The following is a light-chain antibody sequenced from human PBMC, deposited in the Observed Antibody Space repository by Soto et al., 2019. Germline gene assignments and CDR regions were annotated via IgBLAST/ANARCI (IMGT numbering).Light chain of an antibody. CDR2: DTS. V-gene: IGKV3-11*01. Sequence: VVLTQSPATLSLSPWERSTLSCSSYQSVSGFLGCYQQQLCRAPRLLIHDTSNRATGVPARFSGSGSGTDFTITISSLEPEDFGVYYCQQRGSWPPTFGQGTRLEIK. CDR3: QQRGSWPPT. CDR1: QSVSGF. J-gene: IGKJ5*01.